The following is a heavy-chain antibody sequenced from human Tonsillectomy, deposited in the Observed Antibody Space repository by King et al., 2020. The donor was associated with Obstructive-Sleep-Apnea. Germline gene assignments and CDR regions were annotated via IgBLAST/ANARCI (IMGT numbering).Heavy chain of an antibody. Sequence: VQLVESGGGLVKPGGSLRLSCAASGFTFSNAWMSWVRQAPGKGLEWVGRIKSKTDGGTTDYAAPVKGRFTISRDDSKNTLYLQMNSLKTEDTAVYYCTTRTETSIVVVPAAMGEYFDYWGQGTLVTVSS. J-gene: IGHJ4*02. CDR1: GFTFSNAW. CDR2: IKSKTDGGTT. CDR3: TTRTETSIVVVPAAMGEYFDY. D-gene: IGHD2-2*01. V-gene: IGHV3-15*01.